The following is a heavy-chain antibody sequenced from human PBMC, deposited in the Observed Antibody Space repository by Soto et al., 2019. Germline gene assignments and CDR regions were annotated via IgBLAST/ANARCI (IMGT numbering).Heavy chain of an antibody. CDR3: ARGPPLLW. CDR1: GGSISSGGYS. V-gene: IGHV4-30-2*01. CDR2: IYHSGST. D-gene: IGHD2-21*01. Sequence: LSLTCAVSGGSISSGGYSWSWIWQPPGKGLECIGYIYHSGSTYYNPSLKSRVTISVDRSKNQFSLKLSSVTAADTAVYYCARGPPLLWWSQGTLVTVSS. J-gene: IGHJ4*02.